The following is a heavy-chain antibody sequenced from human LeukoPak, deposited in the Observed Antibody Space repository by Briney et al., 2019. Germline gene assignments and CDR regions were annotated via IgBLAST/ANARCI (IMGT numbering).Heavy chain of an antibody. CDR3: ARRTYCGGDCYSVGAFDI. D-gene: IGHD2-21*02. J-gene: IGHJ3*02. V-gene: IGHV3-21*01. Sequence: PGGSLRLSCAASEFTFSIYSMNWVRQAPGKGLEWVSSISSSSSYIYYADSVKGRFTISRDNAKNSLYLQMNSLRAEDTAVYYCARRTYCGGDCYSVGAFDIRGQGTMVTVSS. CDR1: EFTFSIYS. CDR2: ISSSSSYI.